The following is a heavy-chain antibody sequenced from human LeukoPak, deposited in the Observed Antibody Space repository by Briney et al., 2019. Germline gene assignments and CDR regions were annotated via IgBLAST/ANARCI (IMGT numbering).Heavy chain of an antibody. D-gene: IGHD3-3*01. Sequence: AASVKVSCKASGYTFSSYGISWVRQAPGQGLEWMGWISTYNGDTNYAQKLQGRVTMTTDTSTSTAYMELRGLRSDDTAVYYCARDRVWSGRYYFDYWGQGTLVTVSS. V-gene: IGHV1-18*01. CDR1: GYTFSSYG. CDR2: ISTYNGDT. CDR3: ARDRVWSGRYYFDY. J-gene: IGHJ4*02.